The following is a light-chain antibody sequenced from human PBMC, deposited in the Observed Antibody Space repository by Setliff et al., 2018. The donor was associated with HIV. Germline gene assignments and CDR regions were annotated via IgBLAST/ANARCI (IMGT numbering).Light chain of an antibody. J-gene: IGLJ1*01. CDR3: SSYTSSTPLYV. CDR2: DVT. CDR1: SSDVGGYHY. V-gene: IGLV2-14*03. Sequence: QSALAQPASVSGSPGQSITISCTETSSDVGGYHYVSWYQHHPGKTPTLILYDVTNRPSGVSNRFSGSKSGNTASLTISGLQAEDEADYYCSSYTSSTPLYVFGTGTKVTVL.